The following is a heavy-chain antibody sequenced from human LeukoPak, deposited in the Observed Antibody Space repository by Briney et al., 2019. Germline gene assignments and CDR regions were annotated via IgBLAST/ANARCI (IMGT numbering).Heavy chain of an antibody. D-gene: IGHD1-7*01. CDR2: IIPILGIA. CDR3: ARVGSWNYDLDY. J-gene: IGHJ4*02. CDR1: GGTFSSYA. Sequence: SVKVSCTASGGTFSSYAISWVRQAPGPGLEWMGRIIPILGIANYAQKFQGRVTITADKSTSTAYMELSSLRSEDTAVYYCARVGSWNYDLDYWGQGTLVTVSS. V-gene: IGHV1-69*04.